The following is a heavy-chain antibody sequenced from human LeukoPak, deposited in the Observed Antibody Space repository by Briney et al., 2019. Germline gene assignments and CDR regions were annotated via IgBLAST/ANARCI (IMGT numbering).Heavy chain of an antibody. CDR3: ARDLIVPDPIQSGREEGASPFDY. Sequence: SVKVSCKASGGTFSSYAISWVRQAPGQGLEWMGGIIPIFGTANYAQKFQGRVTITTDESTSTAYMELSSLRSEDTAFYYCARDLIVPDPIQSGREEGASPFDYWGQGTLVTVSS. CDR2: IIPIFGTA. V-gene: IGHV1-69*05. D-gene: IGHD2-2*02. CDR1: GGTFSSYA. J-gene: IGHJ4*02.